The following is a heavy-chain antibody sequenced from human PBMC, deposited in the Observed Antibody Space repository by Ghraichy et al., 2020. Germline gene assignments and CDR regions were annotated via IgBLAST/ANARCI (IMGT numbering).Heavy chain of an antibody. CDR1: GFTFSSYA. V-gene: IGHV3-23*01. CDR3: AKCPFFFAAAGTGYFDY. Sequence: GGSLRLSCAASGFTFSSYAMSWVRQAPGKGLEWVSAISGSGGSTYYADSVKGRFTISRDNSKNTLYLQMNSLRAEDTAVYYCAKCPFFFAAAGTGYFDYWGQGTLVTVSS. D-gene: IGHD6-13*01. CDR2: ISGSGGST. J-gene: IGHJ4*02.